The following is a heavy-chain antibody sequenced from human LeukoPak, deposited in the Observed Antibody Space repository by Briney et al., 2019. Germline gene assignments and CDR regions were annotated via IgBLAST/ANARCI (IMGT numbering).Heavy chain of an antibody. J-gene: IGHJ4*02. CDR2: INSDGSGT. D-gene: IGHD6-13*01. Sequence: GGSLRLSCAASGFTFSSYWMHWVRQAPGKGLVWVSRINSDGSGTSYADSVKGRFTISRDNAKNTLYLQMNSLRDEDTAVYYCAKGASAGAMFYFDYGGQGTLVTVSS. V-gene: IGHV3-74*01. CDR3: AKGASAGAMFYFDY. CDR1: GFTFSSYW.